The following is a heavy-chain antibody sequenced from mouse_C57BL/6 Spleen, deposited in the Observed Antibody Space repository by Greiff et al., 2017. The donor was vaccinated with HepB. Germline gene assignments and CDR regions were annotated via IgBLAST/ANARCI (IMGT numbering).Heavy chain of an antibody. V-gene: IGHV1-22*01. Sequence: VQLQQSGPELVKPGASVKMSCKASGYTFTDYNMHWVKQSHGKSLEWIGYINPNNGGTSYNQKFKGKATLTVNKSSSTAYMELRSLTSEDSAVYYCAKPIYYDYGGLGYWGQGTLVTVSA. J-gene: IGHJ3*01. CDR2: INPNNGGT. CDR1: GYTFTDYN. D-gene: IGHD2-4*01. CDR3: AKPIYYDYGGLGY.